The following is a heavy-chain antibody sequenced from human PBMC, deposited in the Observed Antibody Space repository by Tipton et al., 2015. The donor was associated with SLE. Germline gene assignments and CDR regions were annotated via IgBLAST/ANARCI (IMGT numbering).Heavy chain of an antibody. J-gene: IGHJ1*01. D-gene: IGHD6-19*01. Sequence: TLSLTCAVYGGSFSGYYWSWIRQPPGKGLEWIGEINHSGSTNYNPSLKSRVTISVDTSKNQFSLKLSSVTAADTAVYYCAREGGGALAGSWGFQHGGQGTLVTVSS. CDR3: AREGGGALAGSWGFQH. CDR1: GGSFSGYY. CDR2: INHSGST. V-gene: IGHV4-34*01.